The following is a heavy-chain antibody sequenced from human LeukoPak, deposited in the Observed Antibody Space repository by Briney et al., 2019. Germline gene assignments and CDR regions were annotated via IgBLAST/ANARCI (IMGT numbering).Heavy chain of an antibody. CDR1: GYTFTGYY. J-gene: IGHJ4*02. CDR3: AREEGGGSCYDY. Sequence: ASVKVSCKAPGYTFTGYYMHWVRQAPGQGLEWMGRINPNSGGTNYAQKFQGRVTMTRDTSISTAYMELSRLRSDDTAVYYCAREEGGGSCYDYWGQGTLVTVSS. V-gene: IGHV1-2*06. D-gene: IGHD2-15*01. CDR2: INPNSGGT.